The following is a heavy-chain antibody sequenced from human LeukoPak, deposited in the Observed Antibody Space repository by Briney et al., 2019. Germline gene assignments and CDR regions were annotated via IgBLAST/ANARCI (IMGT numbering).Heavy chain of an antibody. CDR1: GGXLSGYR. CDR3: AGGGGC. Sequence: SETLSLTCAVSGGXLSGYRCSWIRQPPGKGLEWIADINHSGSTKYNPSLKSRVTISVDTSKNQLSLNLSSVTAADTAVYYCAGGGGCWGQGTLVTVSS. V-gene: IGHV4-34*01. CDR2: INHSGST. D-gene: IGHD3-16*01. J-gene: IGHJ4*02.